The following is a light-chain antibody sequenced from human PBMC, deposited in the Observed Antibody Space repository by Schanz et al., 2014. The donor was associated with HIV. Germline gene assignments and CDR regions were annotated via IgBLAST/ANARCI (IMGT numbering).Light chain of an antibody. CDR3: LQYNDDVYT. Sequence: DIQMTQSPSTLSASVGDRVIITCRASQSIGNSLAWFQQKPGRAPQLLIYGASALQPGVPTTFSGSGSGTEFTLTISSLQPGDFATYYCLQYNDDVYTFGQGTKLEIK. J-gene: IGKJ2*01. CDR1: QSIGNS. V-gene: IGKV1-5*01. CDR2: GAS.